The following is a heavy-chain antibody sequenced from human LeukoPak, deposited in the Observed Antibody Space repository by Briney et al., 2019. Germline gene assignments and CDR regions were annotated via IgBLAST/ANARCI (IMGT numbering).Heavy chain of an antibody. CDR1: GDSIISTNSY. D-gene: IGHD3-10*01. J-gene: IGHJ3*02. Sequence: PSETLSLTCSVSGDSIISTNSYWGWIRQPPGKGPEWIASIYYSGSTHYNPSLKSRVTISVDTSKNQFSLKLSSVTAADTAVYYCARSLSGDHPALAFDIWGQGTMVTVSS. CDR3: ARSLSGDHPALAFDI. CDR2: IYYSGST. V-gene: IGHV4-39*07.